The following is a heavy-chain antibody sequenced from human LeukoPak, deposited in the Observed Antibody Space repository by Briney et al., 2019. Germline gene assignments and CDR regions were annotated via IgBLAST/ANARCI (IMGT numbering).Heavy chain of an antibody. V-gene: IGHV4-34*01. D-gene: IGHD3-22*01. CDR3: ARGDWLSGYYYLLDY. CDR2: INHIGTT. Sequence: SETLSLTCAVYGGSFSGYYWTWIRQPPGNGLEWIGEINHIGTTKFNPSLKSRITISVDTSKNQFSLKLSSVTAADTAVYYCARGDWLSGYYYLLDYWGQGALVTVSS. CDR1: GGSFSGYY. J-gene: IGHJ4*02.